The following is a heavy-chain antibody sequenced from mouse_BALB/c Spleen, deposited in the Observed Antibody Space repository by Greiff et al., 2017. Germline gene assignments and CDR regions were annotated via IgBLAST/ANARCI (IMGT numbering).Heavy chain of an antibody. J-gene: IGHJ3*01. CDR3: ARVDQSAY. CDR1: GFSLTSYG. V-gene: IGHV2-9*02. Sequence: QVHVKQSGPGLVAPSQSLSITCTVSGFSLTSYGVHWVRQPPGKGLEWLGVIWAGGSTNYNSALMSRLSISKDNSKSQVFLKMNSLQTDDTAMYYCARVDQSAYWGQGTLVTVSA. CDR2: IWAGGST.